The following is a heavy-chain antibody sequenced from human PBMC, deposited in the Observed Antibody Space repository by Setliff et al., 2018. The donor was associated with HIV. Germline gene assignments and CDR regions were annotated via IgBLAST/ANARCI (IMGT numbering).Heavy chain of an antibody. CDR1: GCSISSYY. J-gene: IGHJ4*02. CDR3: ARGAELLWFGELHNIPYFDY. Sequence: SETLSLTCTVSGCSISSYYWSWIRQPPGKGLEWIGYIYYSGSTNYNPSLKSRVTISVDTSKNQFSLKLSSVTAADTAVYYCARGAELLWFGELHNIPYFDYWGQGTLVTVSS. CDR2: IYYSGST. V-gene: IGHV4-59*01. D-gene: IGHD3-10*01.